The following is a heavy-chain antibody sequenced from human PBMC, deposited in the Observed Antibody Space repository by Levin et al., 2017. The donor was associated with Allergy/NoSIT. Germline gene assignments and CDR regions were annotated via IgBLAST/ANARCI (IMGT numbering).Heavy chain of an antibody. Sequence: RWSGPTLVKPTQTLTLTCTFSGFSLSTSGMCVSWIRQPPGKALEWLALIDWYDDKYYSASLKTRLTISKDTSKNQVVLTMTNTDPVDTATYYCARVSYYDYGGNYIGRAWFDPWGQGTLVTVSS. V-gene: IGHV2-70*01. CDR3: ARVSYYDYGGNYIGRAWFDP. CDR1: GFSLSTSGMC. J-gene: IGHJ5*02. CDR2: IDWYDDK. D-gene: IGHD4/OR15-4a*01.